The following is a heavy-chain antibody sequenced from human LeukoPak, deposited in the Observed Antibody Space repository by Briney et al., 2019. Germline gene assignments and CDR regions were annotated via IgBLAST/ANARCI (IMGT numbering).Heavy chain of an antibody. J-gene: IGHJ3*02. CDR1: GFTVSSNY. D-gene: IGHD7-27*01. V-gene: IGHV3-21*01. CDR3: ARKMGTLGHAFDI. CDR2: ISSSSSYI. Sequence: GGSLRLSCAASGFTVSSNYMSWVRQAPGKGLEWVSSISSSSSYIYYADSVKGRFTISRDNAKNSLYLQMNSLRAEDTAVYYCARKMGTLGHAFDIWGQGTMVTVSS.